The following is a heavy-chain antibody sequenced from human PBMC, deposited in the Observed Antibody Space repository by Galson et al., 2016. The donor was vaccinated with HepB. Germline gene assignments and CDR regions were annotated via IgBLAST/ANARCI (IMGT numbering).Heavy chain of an antibody. V-gene: IGHV1-2*02. D-gene: IGHD1-26*01. J-gene: IGHJ4*02. CDR1: GYPFINLY. Sequence: SVKVSCKASGYPFINLYIHWVRQAPGQGLEWMGWINPRNGDTGYAQKFQGRVSVTRDTSISTTYMELSSLRSDDTALYYCARDLGYLAPKRRVWDKHFDYWGQGALVTVSS. CDR3: ARDLGYLAPKRRVWDKHFDY. CDR2: INPRNGDT.